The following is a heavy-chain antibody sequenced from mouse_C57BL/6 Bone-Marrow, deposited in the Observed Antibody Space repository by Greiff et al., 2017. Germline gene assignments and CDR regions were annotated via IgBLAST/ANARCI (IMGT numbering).Heavy chain of an antibody. CDR2: IDPSDSYT. CDR1: GYTFTSYW. V-gene: IGHV1-69*01. J-gene: IGHJ4*01. Sequence: VQLQQSGAELVMPGASVKLSCKASGYTFTSYWMHWVKQRPGQGLEWIGEIDPSDSYTNYNQQFKGKSTLTVDKSSSTAYMQLSSLTSEDSAVYYCARRGLFYGAMDYWGQGTSVTVSS. CDR3: ARRGLFYGAMDY. D-gene: IGHD1-1*01.